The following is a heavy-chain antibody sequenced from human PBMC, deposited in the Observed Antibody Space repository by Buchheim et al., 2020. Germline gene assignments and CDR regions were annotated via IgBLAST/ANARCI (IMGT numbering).Heavy chain of an antibody. CDR1: GFTFSNAW. J-gene: IGHJ4*02. CDR2: IKSKTDGGTT. CDR3: TTIQWELMLWYLDY. Sequence: VQLVESGGGLVKPGGSLRLSCAASGFTFSNAWMNWVRQAPGKGLEWVGRIKSKTDGGTTDYAAPAKGRFTIPKDNSKNTLYLQMNSLETEDTAVYYCTTIQWELMLWYLDYWGQGTL. D-gene: IGHD1-26*01. V-gene: IGHV3-15*07.